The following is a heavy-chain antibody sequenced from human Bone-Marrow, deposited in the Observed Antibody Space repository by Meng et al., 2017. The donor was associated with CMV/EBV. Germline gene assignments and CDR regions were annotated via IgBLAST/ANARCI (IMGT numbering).Heavy chain of an antibody. Sequence: ASVKVSCKASGYTFTNYGVSWVRQAPGQGFEWLGWISGFNADTNFAQKFRGRVTVTIDTSTNTAYMELRSLRSDDTAVYYCASKTLGYCSVNRCDAFDIWGQGTMVTVSS. CDR2: ISGFNADT. D-gene: IGHD2-15*01. V-gene: IGHV1-18*01. CDR1: GYTFTNYG. CDR3: ASKTLGYCSVNRCDAFDI. J-gene: IGHJ3*02.